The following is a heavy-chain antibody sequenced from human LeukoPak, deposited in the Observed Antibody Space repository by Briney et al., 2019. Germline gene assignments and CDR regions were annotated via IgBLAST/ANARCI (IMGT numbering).Heavy chain of an antibody. CDR3: ARVGRRYYDFWSGYYGFDP. J-gene: IGHJ5*02. Sequence: ASVKVSCKVSGYTLTELSMHWVRQAPGKGLEWMGGFDLEDAETIYAQKFQGRVTMTRDTSISTAYMELSRLRSDDTAVYYCARVGRRYYDFWSGYYGFDPWGQGTLVTVSS. CDR1: GYTLTELS. CDR2: FDLEDAET. V-gene: IGHV1-24*01. D-gene: IGHD3-3*01.